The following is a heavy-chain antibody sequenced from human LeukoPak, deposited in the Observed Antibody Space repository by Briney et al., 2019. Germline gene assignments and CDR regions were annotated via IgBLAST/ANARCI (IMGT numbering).Heavy chain of an antibody. Sequence: GGSLSLSCAASGFTFSDYYMNWVRQAPGKGLEWVSSISRTTRYIYYADSVKGRFTISRDNAKNSLYLQMNSLRAEDTAVYYCAGSDTTGYIPREWDYWHFDLWGRGTLVSVSS. V-gene: IGHV3-21*01. CDR3: AGSDTTGYIPREWDYWHFDL. D-gene: IGHD1-1*01. CDR1: GFTFSDYY. J-gene: IGHJ2*01. CDR2: ISRTTRYI.